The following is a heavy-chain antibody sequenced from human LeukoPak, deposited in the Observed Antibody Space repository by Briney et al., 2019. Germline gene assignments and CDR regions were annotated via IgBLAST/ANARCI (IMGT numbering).Heavy chain of an antibody. CDR3: ARARNIWGSYRPYYFDY. Sequence: GGSLRLSCAASGFTFSSYSMNWVRQAPEKGLEWVSYISSSSSTIYYADSVKGRFTISRENAKNSLYLQMNSLRAGDTAVYYCARARNIWGSYRPYYFDYWGQGTLVTVSS. D-gene: IGHD3-16*02. J-gene: IGHJ4*02. V-gene: IGHV3-48*01. CDR2: ISSSSSTI. CDR1: GFTFSSYS.